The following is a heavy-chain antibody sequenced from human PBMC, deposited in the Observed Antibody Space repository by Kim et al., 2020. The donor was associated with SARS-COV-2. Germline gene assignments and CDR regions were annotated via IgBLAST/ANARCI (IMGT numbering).Heavy chain of an antibody. Sequence: GGSLRLSCAASGFTFSSYAMSWVRQAPGKGLEWVSGISGSGGNTYYADSVKGRFTISRDNPKNTLYLQMNSLRAEDTAVYYCAKAGYDILTGYYSYFYYGMDVWGQGTTVTVSS. CDR2: ISGSGGNT. CDR3: AKAGYDILTGYYSYFYYGMDV. V-gene: IGHV3-23*01. D-gene: IGHD3-9*01. CDR1: GFTFSSYA. J-gene: IGHJ6*02.